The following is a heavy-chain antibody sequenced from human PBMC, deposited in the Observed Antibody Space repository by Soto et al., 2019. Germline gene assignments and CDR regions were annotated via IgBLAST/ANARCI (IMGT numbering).Heavy chain of an antibody. Sequence: QVQLVQSGAEVKKPGSSVKVSCKASGGTFSSYAISWVRQAPGQGLEWMGGIIPIFGTANYAQKFQGRVTINADESTSTAYMEISSLRSEDTAVYYCARDLGAKVTTHLGENFDYWGQGNLVTVSS. D-gene: IGHD4-17*01. J-gene: IGHJ4*02. CDR3: ARDLGAKVTTHLGENFDY. CDR2: IIPIFGTA. V-gene: IGHV1-69*01. CDR1: GGTFSSYA.